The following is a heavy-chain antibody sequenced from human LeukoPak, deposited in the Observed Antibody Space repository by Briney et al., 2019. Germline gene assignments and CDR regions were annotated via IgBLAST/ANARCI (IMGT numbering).Heavy chain of an antibody. CDR2: INHSGST. CDR3: ARHIRSSWYFGPHKQYYMDV. V-gene: IGHV4-34*01. J-gene: IGHJ6*03. Sequence: PSETLSLTCAVYGGSFSGYYWSWIRQPPGKGLEWIGEINHSGSTNYNPSLRSRVTISVDTSKNQFSLKLSSVTAADTAVYYCARHIRSSWYFGPHKQYYMDVWGKGTTVTISS. D-gene: IGHD6-13*01. CDR1: GGSFSGYY.